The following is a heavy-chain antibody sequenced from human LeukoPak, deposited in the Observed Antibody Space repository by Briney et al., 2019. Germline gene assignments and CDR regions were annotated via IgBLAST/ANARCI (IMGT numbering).Heavy chain of an antibody. J-gene: IGHJ4*02. CDR3: AREWRVYDSSGPAGY. D-gene: IGHD3-22*01. V-gene: IGHV1-18*01. Sequence: ASVKVSCKASGYTFTSYGISWVRQAPGQGLEWMGWISAYNGNTNYAQKLQGRVTMTTDTSTSTAYMELRNLRSDDTAVYYCAREWRVYDSSGPAGYWGQGTLVTVSS. CDR1: GYTFTSYG. CDR2: ISAYNGNT.